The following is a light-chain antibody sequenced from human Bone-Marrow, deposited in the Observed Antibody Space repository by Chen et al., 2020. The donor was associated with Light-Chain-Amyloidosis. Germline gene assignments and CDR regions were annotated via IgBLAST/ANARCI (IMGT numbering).Light chain of an antibody. CDR3: SSYTSNSAHDGV. CDR2: DVS. CDR1: SSDVGGSNY. V-gene: IGLV2-14*01. J-gene: IGLJ3*02. Sequence: QSALPQPASVPGSPGQPFPISCIGTSSDVGGSNYVSWYRQHPGNAPKLMIYDVSNRPSGVPNRFSGSKSGNTASLTISGLQAEDEADYYCSSYTSNSAHDGVVGGGTKLTVL.